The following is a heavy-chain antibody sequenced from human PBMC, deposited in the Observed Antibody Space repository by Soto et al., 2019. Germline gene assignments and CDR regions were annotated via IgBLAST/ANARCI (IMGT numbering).Heavy chain of an antibody. Sequence: PSETLSLTCTVPGGSISSYYWSWIRQPPGKGLEWIGYIYYSGSTNYNPSLKSRVTISVDTSKNQFSLKLSSVTAADTAVYYCARHPYSYDYGDLDYWGQGTLVTVSS. J-gene: IGHJ4*02. D-gene: IGHD4-17*01. V-gene: IGHV4-59*08. CDR2: IYYSGST. CDR1: GGSISSYY. CDR3: ARHPYSYDYGDLDY.